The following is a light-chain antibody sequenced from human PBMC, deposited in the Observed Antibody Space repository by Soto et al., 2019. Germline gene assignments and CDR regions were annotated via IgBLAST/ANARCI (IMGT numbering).Light chain of an antibody. CDR2: DVT. CDR3: SSYSSTSTRRL. V-gene: IGLV2-14*03. J-gene: IGLJ1*01. Sequence: QSVLTQPASVSGSPGQSITIPCTGTSNDIGGYNYVSWYQQFPGKAPKLIIYDVTNRPSGVSFRFSCFKSGNTASLTISGXQAEDEAGYHCSSYSSTSTRRLFGAGTKVTVL. CDR1: SNDIGGYNY.